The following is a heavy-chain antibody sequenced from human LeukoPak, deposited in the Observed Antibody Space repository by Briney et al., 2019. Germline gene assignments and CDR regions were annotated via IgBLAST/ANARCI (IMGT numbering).Heavy chain of an antibody. CDR1: GFTFNNYA. J-gene: IGHJ4*02. CDR3: ASSSCGGDCYRLDY. Sequence: GGSLRLSCAASGFTFNNYAMSWVRQAPGKGLEWVSAISGSGGSTYYADSVKGRFTISRDNSKNTLYLQINSLRAEDTAVYYCASSSCGGDCYRLDYWGQGTLVTVSS. V-gene: IGHV3-23*01. D-gene: IGHD2-21*02. CDR2: ISGSGGST.